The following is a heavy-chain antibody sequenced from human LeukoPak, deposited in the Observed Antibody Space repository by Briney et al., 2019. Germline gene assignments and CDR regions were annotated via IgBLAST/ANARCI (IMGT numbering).Heavy chain of an antibody. J-gene: IGHJ4*02. V-gene: IGHV3-74*01. CDR1: GFTFSDFW. Sequence: GGSLRLSCSASGFTFSDFWMHWVRQAPGKGLVWVSRINSGGTVTNYADSVKGRLTISRDNSKNTLYLQMNSLRAEDTAVYYCAKDRLNYFGSGSYDRFDYWGQGTLVTVSS. CDR2: INSGGTVT. CDR3: AKDRLNYFGSGSYDRFDY. D-gene: IGHD3-10*01.